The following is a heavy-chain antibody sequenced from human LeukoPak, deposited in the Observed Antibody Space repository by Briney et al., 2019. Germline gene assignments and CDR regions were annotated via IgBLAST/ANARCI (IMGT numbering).Heavy chain of an antibody. CDR3: AKSSGSSTNWGAFDI. D-gene: IGHD6-6*01. V-gene: IGHV3-53*05. J-gene: IGHJ3*02. CDR1: GFTVSSNY. CDR2: IYSGGST. Sequence: GGSLRLSCAASGFTVSSNYMSWVRQAPGKGLEWVSVIYSGGSTYYADSVKGRFTISRDNCKNTLYLQMNSLRAEDTAVYYCAKSSGSSTNWGAFDIWGQGTMVTVSS.